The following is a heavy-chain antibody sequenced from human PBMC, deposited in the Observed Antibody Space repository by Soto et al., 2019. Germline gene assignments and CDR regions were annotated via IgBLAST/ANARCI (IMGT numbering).Heavy chain of an antibody. D-gene: IGHD5-18*01. CDR2: IYYSGST. V-gene: IGHV4-31*02. J-gene: IGHJ5*02. CDR3: ARAGATAMVSYIPWFDP. CDR1: GGFISSGCYY. Sequence: TLSLTCTCSGGFISSGCYYLSLIRQHPGKGLEWIGYIYYSGSTYYNPSLKSRVTISVDTSKNQFSLKLSSVTAADTAVYYCARAGATAMVSYIPWFDPWGQGTLVTVSS.